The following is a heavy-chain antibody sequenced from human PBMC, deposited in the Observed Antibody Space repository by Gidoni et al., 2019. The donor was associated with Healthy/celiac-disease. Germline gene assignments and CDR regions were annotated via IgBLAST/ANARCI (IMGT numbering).Heavy chain of an antibody. CDR2: IKSKTDGGTT. CDR1: GFTFSNAW. Sequence: EVQLVESGGGLVKPGGSLRLYCAASGFTFSNAWMSWVRQAPGKGLEWVGRIKSKTDGGTTDYAAPVKGRFTISRDDSKNTLYLQMNSLKTEDTAVYYCTTDLAYGDYAPTGDYYYGMDVWGQGTTVTVSS. V-gene: IGHV3-15*01. D-gene: IGHD4-17*01. J-gene: IGHJ6*02. CDR3: TTDLAYGDYAPTGDYYYGMDV.